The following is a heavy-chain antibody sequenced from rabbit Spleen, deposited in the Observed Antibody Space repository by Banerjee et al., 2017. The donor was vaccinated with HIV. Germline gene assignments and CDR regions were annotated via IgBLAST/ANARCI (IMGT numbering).Heavy chain of an antibody. D-gene: IGHD1-1*01. CDR2: IDTGGRDFT. CDR3: ARDGTSGRYGDL. V-gene: IGHV1S45*01. J-gene: IGHJ6*01. Sequence: QEQLVESGGDLVQPGASLTLTCTASGFDFSAYTFMCWVRQAPGKGLEWIACIDTGGRDFTYYATWAKGRFTISKTSSTTVTLQMTSLTAADTATHFCARDGTSGRYGDLWGPGTLVTVS. CDR1: GFDFSAYTF.